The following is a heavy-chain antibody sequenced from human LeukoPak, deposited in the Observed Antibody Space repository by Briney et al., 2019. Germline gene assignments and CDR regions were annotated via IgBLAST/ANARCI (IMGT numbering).Heavy chain of an antibody. CDR3: ARGRVRYYDILTGYRYYYYYMDV. V-gene: IGHV4-34*01. J-gene: IGHJ6*03. CDR2: INHSGST. Sequence: SETLSLTCAVYGGSFSGYYWSWIRQPPGKGLEWIGEINHSGSTNYNPSLKSRVTISVDTSKNQFSLKLSSVTAAGTAVYYCARGRVRYYDILTGYRYYYYYMDVWGKGTTVTVSS. D-gene: IGHD3-9*01. CDR1: GGSFSGYY.